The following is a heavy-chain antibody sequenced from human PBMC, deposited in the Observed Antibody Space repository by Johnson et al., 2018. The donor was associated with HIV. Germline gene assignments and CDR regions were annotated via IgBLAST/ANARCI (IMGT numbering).Heavy chain of an antibody. CDR3: ARDQNIVLMVYAAPGAFDI. CDR2: IYSGGST. Sequence: VQLVESGGGVVQPGGSLRLSCAASGFTVSSNYMSWVRQAPGKGLEWVSVIYSGGSTYYADSVKGRFTISRDNSKNTLYLQMNSLRAEDTAVYYCARDQNIVLMVYAAPGAFDIWGQGTMVTVSS. V-gene: IGHV3-66*02. D-gene: IGHD2-8*01. CDR1: GFTVSSNY. J-gene: IGHJ3*02.